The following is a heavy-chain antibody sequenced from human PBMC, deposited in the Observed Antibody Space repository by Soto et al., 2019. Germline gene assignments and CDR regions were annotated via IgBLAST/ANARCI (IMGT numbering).Heavy chain of an antibody. CDR2: ISGSGGST. CDR1: GFTFSSYA. J-gene: IGHJ3*02. Sequence: EVQLLESGVGLVQPGGSLRLSCAASGFTFSSYAMSWVRQAPGKGLEWVSAISGSGGSTYYADSVKGRFTISRDNSKNTMYLQMNRLRAEDTAVYYCAKDFALYCSGGSCYSGAFDIWGQGTMVTVSS. D-gene: IGHD2-15*01. V-gene: IGHV3-23*01. CDR3: AKDFALYCSGGSCYSGAFDI.